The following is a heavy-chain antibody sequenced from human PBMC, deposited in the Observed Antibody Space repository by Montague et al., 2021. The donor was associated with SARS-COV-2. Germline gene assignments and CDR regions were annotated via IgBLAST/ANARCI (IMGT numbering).Heavy chain of an antibody. CDR1: GDSISRNSYY. CDR2: MPYSGST. V-gene: IGHV4-39*01. CDR3: AKSAWHNWYFDI. D-gene: IGHD2/OR15-2a*01. Sequence: SETLSLTCTVSGDSISRNSYYWGWIRQPPGKGLEWIGSMPYSGSTYHNPPLKSRVSISVDMSKNQFSLKLSSMTAADTAVYYCAKSAWHNWYFDIWGRGTLVTVSS. J-gene: IGHJ2*01.